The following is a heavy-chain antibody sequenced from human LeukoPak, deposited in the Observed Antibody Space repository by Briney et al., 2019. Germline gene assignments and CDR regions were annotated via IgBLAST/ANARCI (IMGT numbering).Heavy chain of an antibody. CDR2: IYYSGST. V-gene: IGHV4-59*12. D-gene: IGHD3-10*01. J-gene: IGHJ5*02. Sequence: SETLSLTCTVSGGSISSYYWSWIRQPPGKGLEWIGYIYYSGSTNYNPSLKSRVTISVDTSKNKFSLKLSSVTAADTAVYYCARDSGTTGEVKFDPWGQGTLVTVSS. CDR3: ARDSGTTGEVKFDP. CDR1: GGSISSYY.